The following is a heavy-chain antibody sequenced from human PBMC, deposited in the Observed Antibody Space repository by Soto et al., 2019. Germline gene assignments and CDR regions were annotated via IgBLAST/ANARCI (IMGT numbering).Heavy chain of an antibody. V-gene: IGHV4-30-4*01. CDR1: GGSISSGDYY. D-gene: IGHD3-22*01. Sequence: KPSETLSLTCTVSGGSISSGDYYWSWIRQPPGKGLEWIGYIYYSGSTYYNPSLKSRVTISVDTSKNQFSLKLSSVTAADTAVYYCARRTKINPHYYDSSGYYPRGSYYFDYWGQGTLVTVSS. J-gene: IGHJ4*02. CDR2: IYYSGST. CDR3: ARRTKINPHYYDSSGYYPRGSYYFDY.